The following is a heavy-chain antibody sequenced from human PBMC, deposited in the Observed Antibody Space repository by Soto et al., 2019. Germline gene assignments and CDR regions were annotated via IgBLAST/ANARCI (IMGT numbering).Heavy chain of an antibody. CDR3: ARDYGSGSYYNFYYYGMDV. J-gene: IGHJ6*02. D-gene: IGHD3-10*01. Sequence: VKVSCKASGGTFSSYAISWVRQAPGQGLEWMGGIIPIFGTANYAQKFQGRVTITADESTSTAYMELSSLRSEDTAVYYCARDYGSGSYYNFYYYGMDVWGQGTTVTVSS. V-gene: IGHV1-69*13. CDR1: GGTFSSYA. CDR2: IIPIFGTA.